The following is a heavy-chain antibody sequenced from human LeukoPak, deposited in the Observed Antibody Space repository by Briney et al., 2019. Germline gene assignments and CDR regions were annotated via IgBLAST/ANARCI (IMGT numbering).Heavy chain of an antibody. V-gene: IGHV3-53*01. CDR2: IYRGGST. CDR3: ARDRGAAAGN. D-gene: IGHD6-13*01. J-gene: IGHJ4*02. CDR1: GFNVSNNY. Sequence: GGSLRLSSAASGFNVSNNYMSWGRQAPGKGREGVSVIYRGGSTYYAASVKGRFTMSRDNSKNTVYLQMDSLRAEDTAVYYCARDRGAAAGNWGQGTLVTVSS.